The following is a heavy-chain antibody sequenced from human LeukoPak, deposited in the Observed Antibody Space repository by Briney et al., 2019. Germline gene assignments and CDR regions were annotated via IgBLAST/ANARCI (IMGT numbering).Heavy chain of an antibody. V-gene: IGHV4-34*01. Sequence: SETLSLTCAVYGGSFSGYYWSWIRQPPGKGLEWIGEINHSGSTDYNPSLKSRVTISVDTSKNQFSLKLSSVTAADMAVYYCARGGSTSCCNWFDPWGQGTLVTVSS. J-gene: IGHJ5*02. D-gene: IGHD2-2*01. CDR1: GGSFSGYY. CDR3: ARGGSTSCCNWFDP. CDR2: INHSGST.